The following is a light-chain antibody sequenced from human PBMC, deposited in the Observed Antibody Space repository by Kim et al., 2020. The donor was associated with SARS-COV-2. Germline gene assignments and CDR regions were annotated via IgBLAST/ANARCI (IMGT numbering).Light chain of an antibody. V-gene: IGLV7-46*01. CDR1: TGTVSSGHY. CDR2: DTS. Sequence: QAVVTQEPSLTVSPGGTVTLTCGSSTGTVSSGHYCHWIQQKPAQAPRTLISDTSKKHSWTPARFSGSLLGGKAVLIVSGAQPEDEADYYCLLSYGGARVFGGGTQLTVL. J-gene: IGLJ2*01. CDR3: LLSYGGARV.